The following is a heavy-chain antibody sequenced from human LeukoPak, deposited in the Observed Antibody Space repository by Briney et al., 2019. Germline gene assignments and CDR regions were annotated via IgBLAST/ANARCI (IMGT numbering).Heavy chain of an antibody. J-gene: IGHJ4*02. CDR1: GYTFTSYG. Sequence: GASVKVSCKASGYTFTSYGISWVRQAPGQGLEWMGWISAYNGNTNYAQKLQGRVTMTTDTSTSTAYMELRSLRSDDTAVYYCATYCSSTSCGLVFDYWGQGTLVTVSS. CDR2: ISAYNGNT. V-gene: IGHV1-18*04. D-gene: IGHD2-2*01. CDR3: ATYCSSTSCGLVFDY.